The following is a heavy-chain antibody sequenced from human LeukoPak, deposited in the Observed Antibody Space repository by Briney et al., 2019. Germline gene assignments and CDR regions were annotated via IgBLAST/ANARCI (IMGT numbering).Heavy chain of an antibody. Sequence: GGSLRLSCAASGFTFGAYGLHWVRRAPGKGLEWVALIRYDGQNKYYADSVKGRFTVSRDNSKNTLFLQMNSLTPDDTAVYYCAKEGEQWLELGHFPHWGQGTLVIVSS. V-gene: IGHV3-30*02. CDR3: AKEGEQWLELGHFPH. CDR1: GFTFGAYG. J-gene: IGHJ1*01. D-gene: IGHD6-19*01. CDR2: IRYDGQNK.